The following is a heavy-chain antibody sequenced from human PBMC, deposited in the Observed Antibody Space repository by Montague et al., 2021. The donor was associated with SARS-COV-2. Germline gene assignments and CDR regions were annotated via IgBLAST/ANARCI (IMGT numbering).Heavy chain of an antibody. Sequence: SLRLSCAASGFTFSSYSMNWVRQAPGKGLEWVSSISSSSSYIYYADSVKGRFTISRDNAKNSLYLQMNSLRAEDTAVYYCARAGTYYDILTGYAELGYCDYWGQGTLVTVSS. CDR1: GFTFSSYS. J-gene: IGHJ4*02. CDR2: ISSSSSYI. D-gene: IGHD3-9*01. CDR3: ARAGTYYDILTGYAELGYCDY. V-gene: IGHV3-21*01.